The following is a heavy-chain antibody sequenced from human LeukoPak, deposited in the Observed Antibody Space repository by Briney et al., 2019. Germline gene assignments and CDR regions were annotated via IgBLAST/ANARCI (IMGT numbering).Heavy chain of an antibody. Sequence: GGSLRLSCAASGFTFSSYAMSWVRQAPGKGLEWVSAISGSGGRTYYADSVKGLFTISRDNSKNTLYLQMNSLRAEATAVYYCAKARGGYDLGGSGWTFDYWGQGTLVTVSS. CDR3: AKARGGYDLGGSGWTFDY. CDR1: GFTFSSYA. D-gene: IGHD5-12*01. J-gene: IGHJ4*02. V-gene: IGHV3-23*01. CDR2: ISGSGGRT.